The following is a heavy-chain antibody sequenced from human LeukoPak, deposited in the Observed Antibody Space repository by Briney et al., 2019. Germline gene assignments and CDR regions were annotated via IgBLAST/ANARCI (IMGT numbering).Heavy chain of an antibody. J-gene: IGHJ4*02. CDR3: ARDRVYGDETQFDY. V-gene: IGHV4-59*01. D-gene: IGHD4-17*01. Sequence: KTSETLSLTCTVSAGALSSYYWTWIRQPPGKGLEWIGYIYYSGSTNYNPSLKSRVTISLDTSKSQFSLKLSSVTAADTAVYYCARDRVYGDETQFDYWGQGTLVTVSS. CDR1: AGALSSYY. CDR2: IYYSGST.